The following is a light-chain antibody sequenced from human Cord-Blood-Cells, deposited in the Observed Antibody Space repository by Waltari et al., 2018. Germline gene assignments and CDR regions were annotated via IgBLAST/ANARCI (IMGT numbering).Light chain of an antibody. V-gene: IGKV3-15*01. J-gene: IGKJ1*01. CDR3: QHYNNWART. CDR1: QSVSSN. CDR2: GAS. Sequence: EIVLTQTPATLSVSPGERATLSCRASQSVSSNLAWYQQKPGQAPRLLIYGASTRATGITARLSRSGSGTAFTLPISSLHCDDFAVYNCQHYNNWARTFGQGSKVES.